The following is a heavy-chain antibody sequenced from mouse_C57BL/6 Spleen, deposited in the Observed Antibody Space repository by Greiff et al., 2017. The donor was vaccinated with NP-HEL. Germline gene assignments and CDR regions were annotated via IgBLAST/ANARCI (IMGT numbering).Heavy chain of an antibody. CDR3: ARYGSSLRLDY. Sequence: QVQLQQSGAELARPGASVKMSCKASGYTFTSYTMHWVKQRPGQGLEWIGYINPSSGYTKYNQKFKDKATLTADKSSSTAYKQLSSLTSEDSAVYYCARYGSSLRLDYWGQGTTLTVSS. J-gene: IGHJ2*01. V-gene: IGHV1-4*01. D-gene: IGHD1-1*01. CDR1: GYTFTSYT. CDR2: INPSSGYT.